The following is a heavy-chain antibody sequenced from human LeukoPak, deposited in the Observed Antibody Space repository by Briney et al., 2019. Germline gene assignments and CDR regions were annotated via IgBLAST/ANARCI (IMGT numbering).Heavy chain of an antibody. Sequence: SETLSLTCTVSGDSVSSGSYYWSWIRQPPWKGLERLGYIYYSGSTNYNPSLKRRVTISVDTSKKQFALNLSSVTATDTDVYYCARAPYFDWLLYPSPFFDYWGQGTLVTVSS. CDR1: GDSVSSGSYY. CDR2: IYYSGST. D-gene: IGHD3-9*01. CDR3: ARAPYFDWLLYPSPFFDY. V-gene: IGHV4-61*01. J-gene: IGHJ4*02.